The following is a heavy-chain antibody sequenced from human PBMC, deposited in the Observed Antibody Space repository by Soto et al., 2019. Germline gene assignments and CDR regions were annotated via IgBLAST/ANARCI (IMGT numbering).Heavy chain of an antibody. CDR3: ARVSGYSSQDYYYGMDV. CDR2: INHSGST. D-gene: IGHD2-15*01. V-gene: IGHV4-34*01. CDR1: GGSFSGYY. Sequence: TSETLSLTCAVYGGSFSGYYWSWIRQPPGKGLEWIGEINHSGSTNYNPSLKSRVTISVDTSKNQFSLKLSSVTAADTAVYYCARVSGYSSQDYYYGMDVWGQGTTVTVSS. J-gene: IGHJ6*02.